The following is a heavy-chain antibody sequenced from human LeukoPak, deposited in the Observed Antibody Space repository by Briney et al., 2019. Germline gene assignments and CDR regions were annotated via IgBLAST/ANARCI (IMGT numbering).Heavy chain of an antibody. J-gene: IGHJ4*02. Sequence: PGGSLRLSCAASGFXFSSYWMHWVRQVPGKGLVWVSRIKNDGSSTSYADPEKGRFTISRDNAKNTLYLQMNSLRAEDTAVYYCARRGGDYFDYWGQGTLVTVSS. D-gene: IGHD4-17*01. CDR2: IKNDGSST. V-gene: IGHV3-74*01. CDR1: GFXFSSYW. CDR3: ARRGGDYFDY.